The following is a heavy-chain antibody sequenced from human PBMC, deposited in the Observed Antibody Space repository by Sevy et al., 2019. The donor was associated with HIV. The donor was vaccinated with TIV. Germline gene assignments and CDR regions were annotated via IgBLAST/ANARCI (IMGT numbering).Heavy chain of an antibody. D-gene: IGHD3-10*01. Sequence: SQTLSRTCAISGDSVSTYSAAWNWIRQSPSRGLEWLGRTYYKSKWYNDYALSVKSRISINPDTPKNQISLQLNSVTPEDTAVYYCARESRWFFFHFDYWGQGTLVTVSS. CDR2: TYYKSKWYN. V-gene: IGHV6-1*01. CDR1: GDSVSTYSAA. CDR3: ARESRWFFFHFDY. J-gene: IGHJ4*02.